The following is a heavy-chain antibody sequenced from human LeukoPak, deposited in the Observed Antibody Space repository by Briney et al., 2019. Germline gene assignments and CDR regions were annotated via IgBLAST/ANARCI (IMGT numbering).Heavy chain of an antibody. CDR2: ISYDGNNK. Sequence: GGSLRLSCAASGFTFSTYAMHWVRQAPGKGLEWVAVISYDGNNKNHADSVKGRFTISRDNSKNTLYLQMNSLRAEDTAVYYCARDGDPTAYFDYWGQGTLVTVSS. V-gene: IGHV3-30-3*01. CDR3: ARDGDPTAYFDY. J-gene: IGHJ4*02. CDR1: GFTFSTYA. D-gene: IGHD7-27*01.